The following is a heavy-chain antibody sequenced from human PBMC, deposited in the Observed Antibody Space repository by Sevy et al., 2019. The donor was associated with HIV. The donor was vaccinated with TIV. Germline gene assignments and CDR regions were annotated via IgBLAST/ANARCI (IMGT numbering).Heavy chain of an antibody. D-gene: IGHD2-8*01. V-gene: IGHV3-30*02. J-gene: IGHJ6*03. CDR2: IRSDGSKI. CDR3: AKDYASLEAGHYMDV. Sequence: GGSLRLSCAASGVIFSSFGMHWVRQAPGKGLEWVAFIRSDGSKIYYGDSVKGRFTISRDNSKNTLYLQMNRQRGEDTGVDYWAKDYASLEAGHYMDVWGKGTMVTVSS. CDR1: GVIFSSFG.